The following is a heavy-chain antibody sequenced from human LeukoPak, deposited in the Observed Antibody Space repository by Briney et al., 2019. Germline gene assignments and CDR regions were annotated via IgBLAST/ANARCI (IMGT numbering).Heavy chain of an antibody. CDR3: ARDGSNYYDSSGYRLLYWYFDL. J-gene: IGHJ2*01. V-gene: IGHV4-31*03. CDR1: GGSISSGGYY. Sequence: SETLSLTCTVSGGSISSGGYYWSWIRQHPGKGLEWIGYIYYSGSTYYNPSLESRVTISVDTSKNQFSLKLSSVTAADTAVYYCARDGSNYYDSSGYRLLYWYFDLWGRGTLVTVSS. CDR2: IYYSGST. D-gene: IGHD3-22*01.